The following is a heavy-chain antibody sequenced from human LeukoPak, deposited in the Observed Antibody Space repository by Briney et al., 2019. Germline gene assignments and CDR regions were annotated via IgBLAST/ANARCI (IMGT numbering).Heavy chain of an antibody. CDR3: ATNPTTITMVRGVIREADY. Sequence: TGGSLRLSCAASGFTFSSYGMIWVRQAPGKGLEWVSAISGSTIYTFYADSVKGRFTISRDNSRNTLYLQMNSLRAEDTAVYYCATNPTTITMVRGVIREADYWGQGTLVTVSS. CDR2: ISGSTIYT. V-gene: IGHV3-23*01. J-gene: IGHJ4*02. D-gene: IGHD3-10*01. CDR1: GFTFSSYG.